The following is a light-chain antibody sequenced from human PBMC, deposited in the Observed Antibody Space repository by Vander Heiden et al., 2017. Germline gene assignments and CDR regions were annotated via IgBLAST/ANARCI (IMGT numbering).Light chain of an antibody. J-gene: IGKJ1*01. CDR3: QQYYNWPT. V-gene: IGKV3-15*01. Sequence: EIGKKQAPATLSVSPGERATLSCRASQNVRSNLAWFQQKPGQAPRLLIYGASTRATGIPARFSGSGSGTDFTLTISSLQSEDFAVYYCQQYYNWPTFGQGTKVEIK. CDR1: QNVRSN. CDR2: GAS.